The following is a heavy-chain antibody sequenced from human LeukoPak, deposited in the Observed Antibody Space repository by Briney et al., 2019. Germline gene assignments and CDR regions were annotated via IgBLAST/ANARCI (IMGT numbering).Heavy chain of an antibody. V-gene: IGHV3-7*01. CDR2: IKQDGSEK. CDR3: VRMTYYFDP. CDR1: GFIFSNYW. Sequence: GGSLRLSCALSGFIFSNYWMSWVRQAPGKGLEWVANIKQDGSEKYYVDSVKGRFTISIDNAKNSLYVQMNSLRAEDTALYYCVRMTYYFDPWGQGILVTVSS. J-gene: IGHJ4*02.